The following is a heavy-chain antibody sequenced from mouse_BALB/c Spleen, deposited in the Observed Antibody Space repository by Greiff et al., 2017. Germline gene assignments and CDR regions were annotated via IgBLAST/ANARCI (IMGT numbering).Heavy chain of an antibody. CDR3: ASSDAWFAY. V-gene: IGHV1-4*01. Sequence: VQLVESGAELARPGASVKMSCKASGYTFTSYTMHWVKQRPGQGLEWIGYINPSSGYTNYNQKFKDKATLTADKSSSTAYMQLSSLTSEDSAVYYCASSDAWFAYWGQGTLVTVSA. CDR1: GYTFTSYT. CDR2: INPSSGYT. J-gene: IGHJ3*01.